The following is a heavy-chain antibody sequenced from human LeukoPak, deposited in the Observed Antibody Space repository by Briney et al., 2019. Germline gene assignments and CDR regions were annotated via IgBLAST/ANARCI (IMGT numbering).Heavy chain of an antibody. CDR3: ARHGPRGSSWFWAFDI. D-gene: IGHD6-13*01. CDR1: GGSISSSNW. V-gene: IGHV4-4*02. Sequence: PSETLSLTCAVSGGSISSSNWWNWVRPPPGKGLEWIGEIYHSGSTNYNPSLKSRVTISVDKSKNQFSLNLSSVTAADTAVYYCARHGPRGSSWFWAFDIWGQGTMVTVSS. CDR2: IYHSGST. J-gene: IGHJ3*02.